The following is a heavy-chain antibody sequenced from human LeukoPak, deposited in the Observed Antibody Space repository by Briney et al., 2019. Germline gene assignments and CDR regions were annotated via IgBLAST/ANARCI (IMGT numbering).Heavy chain of an antibody. Sequence: SETLSLTCTVSGGSISDYYWSWIRQSPGKGLEWIGYIYYSGSTNYNPSLKSRVTISVDTSKNQFSLKLSSVTAADTAVYYCARDVAAVGAFDIWGQGTMVTVSS. V-gene: IGHV4-59*01. CDR3: ARDVAAVGAFDI. J-gene: IGHJ3*02. CDR2: IYYSGST. CDR1: GGSISDYY. D-gene: IGHD6-13*01.